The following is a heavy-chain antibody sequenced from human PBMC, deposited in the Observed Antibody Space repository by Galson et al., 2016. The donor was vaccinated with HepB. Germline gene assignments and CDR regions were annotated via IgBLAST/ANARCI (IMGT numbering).Heavy chain of an antibody. Sequence: SLRLSCAASGFTFSNYGMHWVRQAPGKGLEWVAVISYDGSNKYYADPVKGRFTPSRDNSKKTLYLQMNSLRVEDTAVYYCARQLPSGTYGSSAGCELDSWGRGTLVTVSS. CDR3: ARQLPSGTYGSSAGCELDS. J-gene: IGHJ4*02. D-gene: IGHD2-2*01. CDR2: ISYDGSNK. V-gene: IGHV3-30*03. CDR1: GFTFSNYG.